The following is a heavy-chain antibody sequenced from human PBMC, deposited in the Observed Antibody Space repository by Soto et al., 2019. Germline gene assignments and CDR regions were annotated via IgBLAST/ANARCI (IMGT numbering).Heavy chain of an antibody. V-gene: IGHV3-30*18. CDR2: ISYDGSNK. J-gene: IGHJ4*02. CDR3: AKDPGSSSWYFDY. D-gene: IGHD6-13*01. CDR1: GFTFSSYG. Sequence: RRLSCAASGFTFSSYGMHWVRQAPGKGLEWVAVISYDGSNKYYADSVKGRFTISRDNSKNTLYLQMNSLRAEDTAVYYCAKDPGSSSWYFDYWDQGTLVTVSS.